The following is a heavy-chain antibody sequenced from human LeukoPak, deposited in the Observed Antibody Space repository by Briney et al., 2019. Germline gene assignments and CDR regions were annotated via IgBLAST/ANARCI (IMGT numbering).Heavy chain of an antibody. J-gene: IGHJ5*02. CDR1: GGSISSYY. CDR2: IYYSGST. V-gene: IGHV4-59*08. CDR3: ARLSRFLEWSNWFDP. D-gene: IGHD3-3*01. Sequence: SEPLSLTCTVSGGSISSYYWSWIRQPPGKGPEWIGYIYYSGSTNYNPSLKSRVTISVDTSKNQFSLKLSSVTAADTAVDYCARLSRFLEWSNWFDPWGQGTLVTVSS.